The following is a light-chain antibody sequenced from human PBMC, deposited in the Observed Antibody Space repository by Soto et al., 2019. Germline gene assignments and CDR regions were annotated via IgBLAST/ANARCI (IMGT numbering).Light chain of an antibody. Sequence: IEMTQSPSTLSASLGDTVTVTCLASQSVSGWLAWYQQKPGEAPKLLIYDASALPRGVPSRFSGSGSGTKFTLTIASLQPDDFATYYCQQYETFSGTFGPGTKVDIK. CDR3: QQYETFSGT. J-gene: IGKJ1*01. V-gene: IGKV1-5*01. CDR1: QSVSGW. CDR2: DAS.